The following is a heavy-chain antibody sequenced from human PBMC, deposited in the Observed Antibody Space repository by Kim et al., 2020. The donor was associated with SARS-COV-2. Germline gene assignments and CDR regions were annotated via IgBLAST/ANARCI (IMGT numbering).Heavy chain of an antibody. V-gene: IGHV4-4*07. CDR3: ARDRLPNQSVGANWLDP. J-gene: IGHJ5*02. CDR2: IYSTGTT. CDR1: GGSINTYY. Sequence: SETLSLTCTVSGGSINTYYWSWMRQSAGTGLEWIGRIYSTGTTKYNPSLKSRVTMSVDTSKNQISLKLTSMTAADTAIYYCARDRLPNQSVGANWLDPWG. D-gene: IGHD2-15*01.